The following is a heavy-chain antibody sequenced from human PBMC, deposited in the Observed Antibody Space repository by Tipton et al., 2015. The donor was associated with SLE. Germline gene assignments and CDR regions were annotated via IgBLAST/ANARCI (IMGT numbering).Heavy chain of an antibody. D-gene: IGHD1-1*01. CDR2: ISSSGGST. Sequence: SLRLSCAASGFPFSSYVMSWVRQAPGKGLEWVSLISSSGGSTYYADSVKGRFAISRDNSKNTLYLLVTSLKADDTAVYYCAKGLSGLEPCFDYWGQGALVTVSS. V-gene: IGHV3-23*01. J-gene: IGHJ4*02. CDR3: AKGLSGLEPCFDY. CDR1: GFPFSSYV.